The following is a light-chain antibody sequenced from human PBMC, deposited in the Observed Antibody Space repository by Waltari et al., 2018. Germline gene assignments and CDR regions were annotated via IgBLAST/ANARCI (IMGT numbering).Light chain of an antibody. J-gene: IGLJ2*01. Sequence: QSVLTQPPSVSAAPGQKVTISCSGSSSNIGSYYVSWYQQLPGTAPKLLIFGDKRRPSGIPGRFAGSKSGTSATLGITGLQTGDEADYYCGTWDSSLSAVIFGGGTKLTAL. V-gene: IGLV1-51*02. CDR2: GDK. CDR1: SSNIGSYY. CDR3: GTWDSSLSAVI.